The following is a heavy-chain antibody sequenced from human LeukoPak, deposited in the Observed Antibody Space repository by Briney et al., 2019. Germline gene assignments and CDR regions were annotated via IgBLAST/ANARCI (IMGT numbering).Heavy chain of an antibody. CDR3: TRDPHSLDF. CDR2: ITSIGSRI. D-gene: IGHD3-9*01. J-gene: IGHJ1*01. CDR1: GFTFSSYS. Sequence: GGSLRLSCAASGFTFSSYSMNWVRQVPGKGLEWISYITSIGSRIHYADSVRGRFTISRDNAKNSLYLQMDSLRVEDTAVYYCTRDPHSLDFWGQGTRVTVSS. V-gene: IGHV3-48*01.